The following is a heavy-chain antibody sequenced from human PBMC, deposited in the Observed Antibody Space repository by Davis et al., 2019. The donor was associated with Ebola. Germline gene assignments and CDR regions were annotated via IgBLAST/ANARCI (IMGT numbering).Heavy chain of an antibody. J-gene: IGHJ4*02. D-gene: IGHD3-10*01. CDR2: TYHSGST. Sequence: LRLSCAVSGGSIGSGGYSWSWIRQPPGKGLEWIGYTYHSGSTYYNPSPKSRVTISVDTSKNQFSLKLSSVTAADTAVYYCARGVSYYYGSGSYYKVWGQGTLVTVSS. V-gene: IGHV4-30-2*01. CDR3: ARGVSYYYGSGSYYKV. CDR1: GGSIGSGGYS.